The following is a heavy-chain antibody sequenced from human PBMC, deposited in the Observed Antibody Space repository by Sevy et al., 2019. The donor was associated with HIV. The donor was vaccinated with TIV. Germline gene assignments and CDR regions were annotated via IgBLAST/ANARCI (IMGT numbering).Heavy chain of an antibody. CDR1: GYTFTGYY. J-gene: IGHJ5*02. CDR3: ARDAQLWSYNWLDP. V-gene: IGHV1-2*02. CDR2: INPNSGGT. Sequence: ASVKVSCKASGYTFTGYYIYWVRQAPGQGIEWMGWINPNSGGTNYAQKFQGRVTMTTDTSINTAYMELSRLRSDDTAVYYCARDAQLWSYNWLDPSGQGTLVTVSS. D-gene: IGHD5-18*01.